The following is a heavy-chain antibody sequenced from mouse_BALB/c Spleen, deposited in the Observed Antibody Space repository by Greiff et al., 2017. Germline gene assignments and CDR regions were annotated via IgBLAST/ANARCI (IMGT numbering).Heavy chain of an antibody. D-gene: IGHD2-4*01. CDR3: ARRYDYDNYAMDY. CDR1: GYAFSSSW. CDR2: IYPGDGDT. Sequence: QVQLKESGPELVKPGASVKISCKASGYAFSSSWMNWVKQRPGQGLEWIGRIYPGDGDTNYNGKFKGKATLTADKSSSTAYMQLSSLTSVDSAVYFCARRYDYDNYAMDYWGQGTSVTVSS. J-gene: IGHJ4*01. V-gene: IGHV1-82*01.